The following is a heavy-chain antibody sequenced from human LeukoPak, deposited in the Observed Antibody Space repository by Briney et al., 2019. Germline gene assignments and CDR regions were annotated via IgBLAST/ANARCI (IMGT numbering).Heavy chain of an antibody. CDR2: IIPIFGTA. CDR1: GGTFSSYA. CDR3: AREGGSVEYYYYGMDV. V-gene: IGHV1-69*13. D-gene: IGHD6-25*01. Sequence: SVKVSCKASGGTFSSYAISWVRQAPGQGLEWMGGIIPIFGTANYAQKFQGRVTITADESTSTACMELSSLRSEDTAVYYCAREGGSVEYYYYGMDVWGQGTTVTVSS. J-gene: IGHJ6*02.